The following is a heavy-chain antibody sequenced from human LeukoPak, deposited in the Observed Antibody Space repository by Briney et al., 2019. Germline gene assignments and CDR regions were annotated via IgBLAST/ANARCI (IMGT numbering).Heavy chain of an antibody. CDR3: ARRAADYYYYYMDV. V-gene: IGHV3-7*01. CDR2: IKQDGSEK. CDR1: GFTFSSYW. D-gene: IGHD2-15*01. J-gene: IGHJ6*03. Sequence: GGSLRLSCAASGFTFSSYWMSWVRQAPGKGLEWVANIKQDGSEKYYVDSVKGRFTISRDNAKNSLYLQMNSLRAEDTAVYYCARRAADYYYYYMDVWGKGTTVTVSS.